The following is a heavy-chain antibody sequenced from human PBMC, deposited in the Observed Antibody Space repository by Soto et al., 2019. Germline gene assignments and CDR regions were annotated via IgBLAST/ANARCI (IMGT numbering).Heavy chain of an antibody. J-gene: IGHJ4*02. Sequence: GGSLRLSCVASGFTFSSYVIHWVRQAPGKGLEWVALISTDGTEKHYPGSVRGRFTISRDNSKNTLYLQMNSLRAEDTAVYYCARWFSGGYYDSSGSVFFDYWGQGTLVTVSS. CDR1: GFTFSSYV. CDR2: ISTDGTEK. D-gene: IGHD3-22*01. CDR3: ARWFSGGYYDSSGSVFFDY. V-gene: IGHV3-30-3*01.